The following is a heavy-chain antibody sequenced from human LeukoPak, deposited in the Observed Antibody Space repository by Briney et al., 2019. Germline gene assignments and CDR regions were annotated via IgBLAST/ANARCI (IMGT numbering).Heavy chain of an antibody. V-gene: IGHV4-38-2*02. J-gene: IGHJ4*02. D-gene: IGHD2-2*01. Sequence: PSETLSLTCTVSGYSISSGYYWGWIRQPPGKGLEWIGSIYHSGSTNYNPSLKSRVTISVDTSKNQFSLKLSSVTAADTAVYYCARQEYCSSTSCYHFDYWGQGTLVTVSS. CDR1: GYSISSGYY. CDR3: ARQEYCSSTSCYHFDY. CDR2: IYHSGST.